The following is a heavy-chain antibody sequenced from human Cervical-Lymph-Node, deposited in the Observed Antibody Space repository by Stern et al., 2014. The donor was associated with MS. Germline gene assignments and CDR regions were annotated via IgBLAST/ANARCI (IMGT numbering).Heavy chain of an antibody. CDR3: VKRGITEVRGVRLGDY. D-gene: IGHD3-10*01. J-gene: IGHJ4*02. CDR2: ISYDGSCT. Sequence: VQLVESGGGVVRPGRSLRLTCTVSGITFSSYGMHWARQAPGKGLEWGAVISYDGSCTYYAESVKGRFTISSDNSKNTLYLEMRSLRPEDTAVYYCVKRGITEVRGVRLGDYWGPGTLVIVSS. CDR1: GITFSSYG. V-gene: IGHV3-30*18.